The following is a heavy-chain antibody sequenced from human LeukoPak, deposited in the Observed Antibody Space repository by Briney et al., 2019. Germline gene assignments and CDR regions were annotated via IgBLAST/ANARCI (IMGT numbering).Heavy chain of an antibody. CDR1: GYTFTDYY. D-gene: IGHD6-13*01. CDR3: ASGPRIAAAAYGDWYFDL. Sequence: VASVKVSCKASGYTFTDYYMYWVRQAPGQGLEWMGWINPNSGGTKYVQKFQGRVTMTRDTSISTAYMELNRLRSDDTAVYYCASGPRIAAAAYGDWYFDLWGRGTLVTVSS. J-gene: IGHJ2*01. V-gene: IGHV1-2*02. CDR2: INPNSGGT.